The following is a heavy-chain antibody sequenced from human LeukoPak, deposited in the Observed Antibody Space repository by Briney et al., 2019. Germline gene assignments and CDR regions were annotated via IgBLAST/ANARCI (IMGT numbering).Heavy chain of an antibody. CDR2: ISGSGGST. V-gene: IGHV3-23*01. CDR3: AKGYCSSTSCKESFFDY. CDR1: GFTFSSYA. J-gene: IGHJ4*02. Sequence: GGSLRLSCAASGFTFSSYAMDWVRQAPGKGLEWVSAISGSGGSTYYFVKGRFTISRDNSKNTLYLQMNSLRAEDTAVYYCAKGYCSSTSCKESFFDYWGQGTLVTVSS. D-gene: IGHD2-2*01.